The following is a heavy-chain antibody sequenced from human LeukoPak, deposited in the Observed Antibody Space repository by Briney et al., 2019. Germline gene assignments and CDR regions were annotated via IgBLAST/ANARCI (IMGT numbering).Heavy chain of an antibody. D-gene: IGHD3-3*01. CDR3: AREGREWLWGDYYYYYGMDV. Sequence: GGSLRLSCAASGFTFSSYWMSWVRQAPGKGLEWVANIKQDGSEKYYVDSVKGRFTISRDNAKNSLYLQMNSLRAEDTAVYYCAREGREWLWGDYYYYYGMDVWGRGTTVTVSS. CDR2: IKQDGSEK. J-gene: IGHJ6*02. V-gene: IGHV3-7*01. CDR1: GFTFSSYW.